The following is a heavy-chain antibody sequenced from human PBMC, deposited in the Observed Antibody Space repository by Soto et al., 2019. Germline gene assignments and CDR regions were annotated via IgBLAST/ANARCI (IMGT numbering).Heavy chain of an antibody. CDR3: ARDLLPYCSGGSCSGVGSFDI. J-gene: IGHJ3*02. Sequence: GASVKVSCKASGYTFTSYGISWVRQAPGQGLEWKGWISAYNGNTNYAQKLQGRVTMTTDTSTSTAYMELRSLRSDDTAVYYCARDLLPYCSGGSCSGVGSFDIWGQGTMVTVSS. D-gene: IGHD2-15*01. CDR1: GYTFTSYG. V-gene: IGHV1-18*01. CDR2: ISAYNGNT.